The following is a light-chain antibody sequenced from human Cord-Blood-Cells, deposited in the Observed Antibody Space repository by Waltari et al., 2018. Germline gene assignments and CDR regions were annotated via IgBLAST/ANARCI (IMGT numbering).Light chain of an antibody. J-gene: IGLJ3*02. Sequence: SSELTHDPAVSVALGQTVRIPCQGDNLSIHYASWSQQKPGQAPVLVIYGKNNRPSGIPDRFSGSSSGNTASLTITGAQAEDEADYYCNSRDSSGNHLGVFGGGTKLTVL. CDR2: GKN. V-gene: IGLV3-19*01. CDR3: NSRDSSGNHLGV. CDR1: NLSIHY.